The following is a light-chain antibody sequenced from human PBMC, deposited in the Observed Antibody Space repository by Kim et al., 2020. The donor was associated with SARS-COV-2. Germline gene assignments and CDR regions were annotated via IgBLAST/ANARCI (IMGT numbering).Light chain of an antibody. CDR2: KAS. J-gene: IGKJ1*01. CDR3: QHYTSYS. V-gene: IGKV1-5*03. CDR1: QSISSW. Sequence: DIQMTQSPSILSASVGDRVNITCRASQSISSWLAWYQQKPGKAPKLLIYKASGLESGVPSRFSGSGFGTDFTLTITSLQPDDFATYYGQHYTSYSFGQGTKVDIK.